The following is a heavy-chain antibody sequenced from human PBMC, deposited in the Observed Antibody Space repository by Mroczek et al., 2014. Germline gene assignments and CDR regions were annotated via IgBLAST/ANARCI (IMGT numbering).Heavy chain of an antibody. D-gene: IGHD1-14*01. V-gene: IGHV3-7*01. CDR2: IKQDGSEK. CDR3: ARDNPLKLHYYGMDS. J-gene: IGHJ6*02. CDR1: GFTFSSYW. Sequence: VQLQESGGGLVQPGGSLRLSCAASGFTFSSYWMSWVRQAPGKGLEWVANIKQDGSEKYYVDSVKGRFTISRDNAKNSLYLQMNSLRAEDTAVYYXARDNPLKLHYYGMDSWGQRATGHRLL.